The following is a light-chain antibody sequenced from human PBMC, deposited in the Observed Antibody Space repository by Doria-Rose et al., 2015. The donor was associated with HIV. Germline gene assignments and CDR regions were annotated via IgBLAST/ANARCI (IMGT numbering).Light chain of an antibody. CDR1: QSFSSTY. Sequence: TQSPGTLSLSPGERATLSCRASQSFSSTYLAWYQQKSGQAPSLLIYDGSTRATGIPDRFGASGSGTDFTLTINRLEPEDFALYYCHQYGTSWTFGQGTKVEI. V-gene: IGKV3-20*01. CDR3: HQYGTSWT. J-gene: IGKJ1*01. CDR2: DGS.